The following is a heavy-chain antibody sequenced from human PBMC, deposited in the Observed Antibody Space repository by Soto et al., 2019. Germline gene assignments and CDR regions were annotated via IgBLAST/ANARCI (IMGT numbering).Heavy chain of an antibody. J-gene: IGHJ6*01. CDR3: AKNGQPPYYYYGL. Sequence: KVSGTPSSYTLSRFCISRVRYTHRQGLEWMGWISGYNGDTTYAQKFQGRVTMTIDTSTSTAYMELRSLTSDDTAVYYCAKNGQPPYYYYGL. D-gene: IGHD2-8*01. CDR1: SYTLSRFC. CDR2: ISGYNGDT. V-gene: IGHV1-18*01.